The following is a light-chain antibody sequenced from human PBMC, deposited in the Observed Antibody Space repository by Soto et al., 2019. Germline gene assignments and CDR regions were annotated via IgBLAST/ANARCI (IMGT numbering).Light chain of an antibody. Sequence: EIVMTQSPATLSVSPGERATLSCRASQSVSRNLAWYQQKPCQAPRRLIYGVSTRATGIPARFSGSGSGTASTFTISSLQSEDFAVYEGQQYNNWLRATFGGGTKVEIK. V-gene: IGKV3-15*01. J-gene: IGKJ4*01. CDR2: GVS. CDR1: QSVSRN. CDR3: QQYNNWLRAT.